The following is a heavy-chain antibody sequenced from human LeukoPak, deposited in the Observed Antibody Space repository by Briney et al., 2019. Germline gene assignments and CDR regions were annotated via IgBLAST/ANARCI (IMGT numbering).Heavy chain of an antibody. D-gene: IGHD1-26*01. J-gene: IGHJ6*02. V-gene: IGHV3-48*02. CDR1: GFTFSIYS. CDR3: SGSYLYYYYYGMDV. Sequence: GGSLRLSCAASGFTFSIYSMNWVRQAPGKGLEWVSYISSSSSTIYYADSVKGRFTISRDNAKNSLYLQMNSLRDEDTAVYYCSGSYLYYYYYGMDVWGQGTTVTVSS. CDR2: ISSSSSTI.